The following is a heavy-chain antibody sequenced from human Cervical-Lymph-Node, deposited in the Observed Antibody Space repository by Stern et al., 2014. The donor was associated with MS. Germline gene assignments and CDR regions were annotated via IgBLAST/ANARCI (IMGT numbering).Heavy chain of an antibody. J-gene: IGHJ4*02. V-gene: IGHV3-48*02. Sequence: EMQLVESGGGLVQPGGSLRLSCAASGFTFRYFSMNWVRQAPGKGLEWVSYISSSTKTIYYADSVEGRFTISRDKAENSLYLQMNSLRDEDTAVYYCARDRTDSSGLSYFDYWGQGTLVTVSS. CDR2: ISSSTKTI. CDR1: GFTFRYFS. D-gene: IGHD6-19*01. CDR3: ARDRTDSSGLSYFDY.